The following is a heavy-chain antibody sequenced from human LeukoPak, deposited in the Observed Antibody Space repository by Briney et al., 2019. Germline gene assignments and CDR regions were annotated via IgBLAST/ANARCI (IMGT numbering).Heavy chain of an antibody. CDR3: VPASSSWYVY. CDR2: FDPEDGET. CDR1: GYTLTELS. Sequence: ASVKVSCKVSGYTLTELSMHWVRQAPGKGLEWMGGFDPEDGETIYAQKFQGRVTVTEDTSADTAYMELSSLRSEDTAVYYCVPASSSWYVYWGQGTLVTVSS. J-gene: IGHJ4*02. V-gene: IGHV1-24*01. D-gene: IGHD6-13*01.